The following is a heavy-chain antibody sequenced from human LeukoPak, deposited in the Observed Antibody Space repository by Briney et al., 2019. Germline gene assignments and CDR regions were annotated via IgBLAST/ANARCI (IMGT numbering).Heavy chain of an antibody. D-gene: IGHD3-10*01. J-gene: IGHJ4*02. CDR3: ARSRRGD. CDR2: ISGSGGST. Sequence: GGSLRLSCAASGFIFSSDAMNWVRLAPGKGLEWVSAISGSGGSTYYADSVKGRFTISRDNSKNTLYLQMNSLRAEDTAVYYCARSRRGDWGQGTLVTVSS. CDR1: GFIFSSDA. V-gene: IGHV3-23*01.